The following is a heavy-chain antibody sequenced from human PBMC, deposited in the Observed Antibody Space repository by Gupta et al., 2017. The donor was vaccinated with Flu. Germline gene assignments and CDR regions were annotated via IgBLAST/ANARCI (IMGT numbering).Heavy chain of an antibody. V-gene: IGHV3-53*01. CDR2: IYNDGST. CDR1: GFTVSTNY. CDR3: AREFPYCSRNSCPFGY. D-gene: IGHD2-2*01. Sequence: EVQLVESGGGLIQPGGSLRLSCAASGFTVSTNYMSWVRQTPGKGLEWVSAIYNDGSTYNADSVKGRFTISRDNSKNTLYLQMNSLRAEDTAVYYCAREFPYCSRNSCPFGYWGQGTLVTVSS. J-gene: IGHJ4*02.